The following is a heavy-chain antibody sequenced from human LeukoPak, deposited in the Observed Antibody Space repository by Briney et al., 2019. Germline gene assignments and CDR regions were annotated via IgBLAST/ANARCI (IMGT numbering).Heavy chain of an antibody. D-gene: IGHD3-16*02. V-gene: IGHV3-23*01. CDR1: GFTCSTYV. Sequence: GGSLRLSCAASGFTCSTYVMSWVRQAPGKGLEWLSLILHNGDSTYYADSVKGRFTISRDNSKNTLYLQMNSLRVEDTAVYYCARLSSFAFDIWGQGTMVTVSS. J-gene: IGHJ3*02. CDR3: ARLSSFAFDI. CDR2: ILHNGDST.